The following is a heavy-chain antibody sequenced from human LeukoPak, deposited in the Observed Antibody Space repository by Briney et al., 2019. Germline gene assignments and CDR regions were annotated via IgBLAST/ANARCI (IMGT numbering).Heavy chain of an antibody. Sequence: ASVKVPCKASGYTFTGYYMHWVRQAPGQGLEWMGWINPNSGGTNYAQKFQGRVTMTRDTSISTAYMELSRLRSDDTAVYYCARAWDGFGELFDYWGQGTLVTVSS. CDR3: ARAWDGFGELFDY. CDR1: GYTFTGYY. V-gene: IGHV1-2*02. J-gene: IGHJ4*02. D-gene: IGHD3-10*01. CDR2: INPNSGGT.